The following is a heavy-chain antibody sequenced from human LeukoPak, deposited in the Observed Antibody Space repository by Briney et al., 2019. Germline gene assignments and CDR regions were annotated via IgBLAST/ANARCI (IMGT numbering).Heavy chain of an antibody. CDR1: GFTVSSNY. D-gene: IGHD6-13*01. CDR3: ATPGYSLWSPPLNY. Sequence: GGSLRLSCAASGFTVSSNYMSWVRQAQGQGLEWVSVIYSGGSTYYADSVKGRFTISRDNSKNTLYLQMNSLRAEDTAVYYCATPGYSLWSPPLNYWGQGTLVTVSS. V-gene: IGHV3-53*01. J-gene: IGHJ4*02. CDR2: IYSGGST.